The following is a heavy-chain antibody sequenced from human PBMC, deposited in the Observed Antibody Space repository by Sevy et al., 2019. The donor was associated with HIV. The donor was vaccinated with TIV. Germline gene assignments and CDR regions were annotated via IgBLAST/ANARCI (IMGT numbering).Heavy chain of an antibody. CDR1: GFSFDSYG. D-gene: IGHD3-22*01. CDR3: AKWGGGHYDPDEIGYYFYYYNMDV. V-gene: IGHV3-23*01. CDR2: ISGSGTRT. J-gene: IGHJ6*03. Sequence: GGSLRLSCAVSGFSFDSYGMTWVRQAPGKGLEWVSGISGSGTRTYYADSVKGRFSISRDNSKNRLYLQRNSLRSEDTAIYYCAKWGGGHYDPDEIGYYFYYYNMDVWGKGTTVTVSS.